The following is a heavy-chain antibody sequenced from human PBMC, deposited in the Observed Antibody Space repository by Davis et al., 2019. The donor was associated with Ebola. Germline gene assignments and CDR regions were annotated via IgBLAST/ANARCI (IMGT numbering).Heavy chain of an antibody. D-gene: IGHD5-18*01. Sequence: MPSETLSLTCAVYVGSFSGYYWSWIRQPPGEGLEWIGEINHSGSTNYNPSLMSRVAISADTSKNQFSLKLSSVTAADTAVYYCARLASDTAIDYWGQGTLVTVSS. V-gene: IGHV4-34*01. CDR2: INHSGST. CDR3: ARLASDTAIDY. J-gene: IGHJ4*02. CDR1: VGSFSGYY.